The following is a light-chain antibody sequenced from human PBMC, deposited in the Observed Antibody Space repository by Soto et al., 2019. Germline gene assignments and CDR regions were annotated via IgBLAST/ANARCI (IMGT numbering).Light chain of an antibody. CDR2: AAS. J-gene: IGKJ4*01. Sequence: QLTQSPSSLSASVGDRVTITCRASQGIASYLAWYQQKPGQAPNLLIYAASTLQSGVPSRFSGSGSGTDFTLTIRSLKPEDFATDYCQQLNSYPLTFGGGTRVDI. CDR3: QQLNSYPLT. CDR1: QGIASY. V-gene: IGKV1-9*01.